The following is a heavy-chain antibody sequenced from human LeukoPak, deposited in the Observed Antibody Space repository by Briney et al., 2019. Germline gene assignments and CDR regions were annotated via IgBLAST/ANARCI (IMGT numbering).Heavy chain of an antibody. CDR2: ISSSSSYI. D-gene: IGHD6-19*01. Sequence: TGGSPRLSCAASGFTFSSYSMNWVRQAPGTGLEWVSSISSSSSYIYYADSVKGRFTISRDNAKNSLYLQMNSLRAEDTAVYYCARVLYSSGWLWGQGTLVTVSS. CDR1: GFTFSSYS. V-gene: IGHV3-21*01. CDR3: ARVLYSSGWL. J-gene: IGHJ4*02.